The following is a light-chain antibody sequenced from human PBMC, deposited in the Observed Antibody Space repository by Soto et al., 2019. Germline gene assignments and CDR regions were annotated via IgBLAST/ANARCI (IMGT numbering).Light chain of an antibody. Sequence: QSVLTQPPSASGTPGQNITISCSGTSSNIGGNTVNWYQQLPGTAPELLIYTTKHRPSGVPDRFSGSKSGTSASLAISGLQSDDEADYYGAAWDDSLNGLVFGGGTKLTVL. CDR3: AAWDDSLNGLV. CDR1: SSNIGGNT. CDR2: TTK. J-gene: IGLJ2*01. V-gene: IGLV1-44*01.